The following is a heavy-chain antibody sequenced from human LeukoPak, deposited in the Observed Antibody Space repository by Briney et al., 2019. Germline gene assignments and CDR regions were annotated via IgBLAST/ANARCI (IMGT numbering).Heavy chain of an antibody. Sequence: GGSLRLSCAASGFTFSSYEMNWVRQAPGKGLEWVGRIKGKRDGGATEYAAPVKGRFTISRDDSKNTLYLQMNSLKTEDTAIYYCTTESGSYSGSFDFWGQGTLVTVSS. V-gene: IGHV3-15*01. CDR2: IKGKRDGGAT. J-gene: IGHJ4*02. CDR3: TTESGSYSGSFDF. D-gene: IGHD1-26*01. CDR1: GFTFSSYE.